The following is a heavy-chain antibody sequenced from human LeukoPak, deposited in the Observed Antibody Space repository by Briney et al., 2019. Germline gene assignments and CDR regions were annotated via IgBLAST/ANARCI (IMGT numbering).Heavy chain of an antibody. CDR1: GGSISSGGYS. D-gene: IGHD3-10*01. V-gene: IGHV4-30-2*01. CDR3: ARYTMVRGVTAFDY. J-gene: IGHJ4*02. CDR2: IYHSGST. Sequence: SQTLSLTCAVSGGSISSGGYSWSWIRQPPGKGLEWIGYIYHSGSTYYNPSLKSRVTISVDRSKNQFSLKLSSVTAADTAVYYCARYTMVRGVTAFDYWGQGTLVTVSS.